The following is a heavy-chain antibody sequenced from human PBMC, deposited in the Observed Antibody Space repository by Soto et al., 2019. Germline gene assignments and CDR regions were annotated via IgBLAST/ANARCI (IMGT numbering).Heavy chain of an antibody. J-gene: IGHJ3*02. CDR3: ASLRAMVRGGRDAFDI. D-gene: IGHD3-10*01. V-gene: IGHV4-30-4*01. CDR1: GGSISSGDYY. CDR2: IYYSGST. Sequence: SETLSLTCTVSGGSISSGDYYWSWIRQPPGKGLEWIGYIYYSGSTYYNPSLKSRVTISVDTSKNQFSLKLSSVTAADTAVYYCASLRAMVRGGRDAFDIWGQGTMVTVSS.